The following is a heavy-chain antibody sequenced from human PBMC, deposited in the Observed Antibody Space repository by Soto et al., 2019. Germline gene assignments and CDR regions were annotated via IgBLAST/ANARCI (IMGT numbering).Heavy chain of an antibody. CDR1: GFTFDDYA. Sequence: GGSLRLSCAASGFTFDDYAMHWVRQAPGKGLEWVSGISWNSGSIGYADSVKGRFTISRDNAKNSLYLQMNSLRAEDTALYYCAKDMAVSGYDYEGCLDYWGQGTLVTVSS. CDR3: AKDMAVSGYDYEGCLDY. CDR2: ISWNSGSI. D-gene: IGHD5-12*01. J-gene: IGHJ4*02. V-gene: IGHV3-9*01.